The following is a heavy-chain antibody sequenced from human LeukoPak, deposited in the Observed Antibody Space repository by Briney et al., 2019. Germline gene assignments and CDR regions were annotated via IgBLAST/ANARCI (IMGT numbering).Heavy chain of an antibody. CDR1: AFTFSTYA. V-gene: IGHV3-23*01. Sequence: GGSLRLSCAASAFTFSTYAMTWVRQAPGKGLEWVSSISGSGGGTYYADSVKGRFTISRDNSNNMLYLQMNSLRAEDTAIYYCVKNCGSGSHAFDIWGQGTMVTVSS. D-gene: IGHD3-10*01. CDR3: VKNCGSGSHAFDI. CDR2: ISGSGGGT. J-gene: IGHJ3*02.